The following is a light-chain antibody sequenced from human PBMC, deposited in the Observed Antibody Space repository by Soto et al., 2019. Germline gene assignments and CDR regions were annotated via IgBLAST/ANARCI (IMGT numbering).Light chain of an antibody. J-gene: IGKJ4*01. Sequence: DIQMTQYPSTLSASVGDRVTRTWVASHSIDKWLVWYQQKPGKAPKILIFDASILASGVPSRFSGSGYGTEFTLTISSLQPDDFATYYCQQYKSFSLTFGGGTKVDIK. V-gene: IGKV1-5*01. CDR3: QQYKSFSLT. CDR1: HSIDKW. CDR2: DAS.